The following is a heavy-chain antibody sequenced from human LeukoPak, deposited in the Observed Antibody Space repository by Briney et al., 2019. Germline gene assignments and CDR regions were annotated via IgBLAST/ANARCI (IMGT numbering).Heavy chain of an antibody. CDR2: ISAYNGNT. D-gene: IGHD2-2*02. V-gene: IGHV1-18*01. CDR3: ARNVVGDCSSTSCYTDY. J-gene: IGHJ4*02. Sequence: GASVKVSCKASGYTFTSYGISWVRQAPEQGREWMRWISAYNGNTNYAQKLQGRVTMTTDTSTSTAYMELRSLRSDDTAVYYCARNVVGDCSSTSCYTDYWGQGTLVTVSS. CDR1: GYTFTSYG.